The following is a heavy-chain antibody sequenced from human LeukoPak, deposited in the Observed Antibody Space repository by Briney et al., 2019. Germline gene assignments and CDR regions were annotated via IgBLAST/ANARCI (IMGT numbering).Heavy chain of an antibody. CDR2: IYYSGST. Sequence: SETLSLTCTVSGGSISSYYWSWIRQPPGKGLEWIGYIYYSGSTNYNPSLKSRVTISVDTSKNQFSLKLSSVTAAGTAVYYCARASYQNYYDSSGYYDDAFDIWGQGTMVTVSS. CDR1: GGSISSYY. CDR3: ARASYQNYYDSSGYYDDAFDI. J-gene: IGHJ3*02. V-gene: IGHV4-59*01. D-gene: IGHD3-22*01.